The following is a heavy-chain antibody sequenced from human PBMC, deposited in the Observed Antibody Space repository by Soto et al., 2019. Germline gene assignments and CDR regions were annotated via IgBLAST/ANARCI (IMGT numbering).Heavy chain of an antibody. CDR2: ISYDGSDI. V-gene: IGHV3-30*18. J-gene: IGHJ6*02. D-gene: IGHD2-15*01. CDR3: AKDGTHCSGGRCYGTDV. CDR1: GFTFNSYG. Sequence: QVQLVESGGGVVQPGRSLRLSCAASGFTFNSYGIHWVRQAPGKGLEWVALISYDGSDIYYADSVKGRFTISRDNSKNTLYLQMNNLRIGDTAIYYCAKDGTHCSGGRCYGTDVWGQGSAVTVSS.